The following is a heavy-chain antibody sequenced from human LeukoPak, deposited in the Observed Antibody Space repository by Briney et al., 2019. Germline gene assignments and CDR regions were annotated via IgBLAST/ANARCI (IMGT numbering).Heavy chain of an antibody. D-gene: IGHD2-15*01. CDR1: GYTFTSYA. CDR3: ARGYCSGGSCYFNAFDI. CDR2: INTNTGNP. V-gene: IGHV7-4-1*02. Sequence: ASVKLSCKASGYTFTSYAMNWVRQAPGQGLEWMGWINTNTGNPSYAQGFTGRVVFSLDTSVSTAYMQISSLKAEDTAVYYCARGYCSGGSCYFNAFDIWGQGTMVTVSS. J-gene: IGHJ3*02.